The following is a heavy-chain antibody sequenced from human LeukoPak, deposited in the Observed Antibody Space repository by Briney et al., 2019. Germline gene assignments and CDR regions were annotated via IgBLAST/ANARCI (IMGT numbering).Heavy chain of an antibody. Sequence: LSLTCTVSGGSISSYYWSWVRQAPGKGLEWVAIISNDGSNKYYADSVKGRFTISRDNSKNTLYLQMNSLRAEDTAVYYCARSLPGVYYFDYWGQGTLVTVSS. CDR2: ISNDGSNK. V-gene: IGHV3-30-3*01. CDR1: GGSISSYY. CDR3: ARSLPGVYYFDY. J-gene: IGHJ4*02. D-gene: IGHD2-8*01.